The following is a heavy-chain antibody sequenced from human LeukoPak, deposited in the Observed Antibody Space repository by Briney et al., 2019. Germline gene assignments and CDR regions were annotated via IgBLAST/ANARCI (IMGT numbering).Heavy chain of an antibody. CDR2: FDPEDGET. V-gene: IGHV1-24*01. CDR1: GYTLTELS. CDR3: ATDSGGSYYDLDY. Sequence: ASVKVSCKVSGYTLTELSMHWVRQAPGKGLEWMGGFDPEDGETLYAQKFQGRVTMTEDTFTDTAYMELSSLRSEDTAVYYCATDSGGSYYDLDYWGQGTLVTVSS. D-gene: IGHD1-26*01. J-gene: IGHJ4*02.